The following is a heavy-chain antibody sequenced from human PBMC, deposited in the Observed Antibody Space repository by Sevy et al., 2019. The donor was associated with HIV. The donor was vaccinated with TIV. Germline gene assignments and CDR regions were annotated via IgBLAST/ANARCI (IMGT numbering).Heavy chain of an antibody. V-gene: IGHV3-48*03. D-gene: IGHD3-22*01. Sequence: GGSRRLSCVASGFTFSNYDMNWVRQAPGKGLEWVSKIRSSGSDIYYADSVKGRFTISRDNAKDSLNLQMNSLRAEDTAVYYCVRNGGAYDSGFDPWGQGTLVTVSS. CDR2: IRSSGSDI. J-gene: IGHJ5*02. CDR1: GFTFSNYD. CDR3: VRNGGAYDSGFDP.